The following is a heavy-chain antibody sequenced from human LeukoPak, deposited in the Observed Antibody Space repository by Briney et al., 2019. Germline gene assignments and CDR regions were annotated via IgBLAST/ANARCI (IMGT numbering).Heavy chain of an antibody. Sequence: GGSLRLSCAASGFTFSSYAMHWVRQAPGKGLEWVAVISYDGSNKHYADSVKGRFTISRDNSKNTLYLQMNSLRAEDTAVYYCARDRRHIVVVTAIPGIDYWGQGTLVTVSS. CDR2: ISYDGSNK. D-gene: IGHD2-21*02. V-gene: IGHV3-30-3*01. CDR3: ARDRRHIVVVTAIPGIDY. CDR1: GFTFSSYA. J-gene: IGHJ4*02.